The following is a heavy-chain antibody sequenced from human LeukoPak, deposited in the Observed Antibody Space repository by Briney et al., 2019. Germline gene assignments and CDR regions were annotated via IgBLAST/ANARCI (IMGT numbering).Heavy chain of an antibody. CDR1: GGSFSGYY. Sequence: SETLSLTCAVYGGSFSGYYWSWIRQPPGKGLEWIGEINHSGSTNYNPSLKSRVTISVDTSKNQFSLKLSSVTAADTAVYYCARRRLLHSSGSTTWAYYFDYWGQGTLVTVSS. V-gene: IGHV4-34*01. CDR3: ARRRLLHSSGSTTWAYYFDY. D-gene: IGHD3-22*01. J-gene: IGHJ4*02. CDR2: INHSGST.